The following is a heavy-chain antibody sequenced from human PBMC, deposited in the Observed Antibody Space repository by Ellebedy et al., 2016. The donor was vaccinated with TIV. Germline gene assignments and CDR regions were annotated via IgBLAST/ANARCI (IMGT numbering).Heavy chain of an antibody. J-gene: IGHJ3*02. Sequence: MPSETLSLTCTVSGGSISSYYWSRIRQPPGKGLEWIGYLYCSGSTNYNPSLKSRVTISVDTSKNQFSLKLSSVTAADTAVYYCARERVSFGDPLFDIWGQGTMVTVSS. D-gene: IGHD3-10*01. V-gene: IGHV4-59*01. CDR3: ARERVSFGDPLFDI. CDR1: GGSISSYY. CDR2: LYCSGST.